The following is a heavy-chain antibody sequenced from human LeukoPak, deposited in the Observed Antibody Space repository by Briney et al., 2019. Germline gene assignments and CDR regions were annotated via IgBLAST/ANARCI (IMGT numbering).Heavy chain of an antibody. J-gene: IGHJ2*01. CDR1: GFTFSSYA. D-gene: IGHD6-6*01. V-gene: IGHV3-53*01. CDR2: IYSGGST. CDR3: ARFSSSPRYFDL. Sequence: GGSLRLSCAASGFTFSSYAMSWVRQAPGRGLEWVSVIYSGGSTYYADSVKGRFTISRDTSKNTVYLQMNSLRAEDTAMYYCARFSSSPRYFDLWGRGTLVTVSS.